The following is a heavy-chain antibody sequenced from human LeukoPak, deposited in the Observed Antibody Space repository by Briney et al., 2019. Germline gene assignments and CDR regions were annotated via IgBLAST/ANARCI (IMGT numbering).Heavy chain of an antibody. D-gene: IGHD1-26*01. CDR3: ARDKIVGATHFDY. CDR1: GFTLRNYA. V-gene: IGHV3-7*01. CDR2: IKQDGSEK. Sequence: GGSLRLSCAASGFTLRNYAMSWVRQAPGKGLEWVANIKQDGSEKYYVDSVKGRFTISRDNAKNSLYLQMNSLRAEDTAVYYCARDKIVGATHFDYWGQGTLVTVSS. J-gene: IGHJ4*02.